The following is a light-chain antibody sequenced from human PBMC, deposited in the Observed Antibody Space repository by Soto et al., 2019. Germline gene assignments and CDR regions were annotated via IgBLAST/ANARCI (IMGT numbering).Light chain of an antibody. V-gene: IGLV3-21*04. J-gene: IGLJ2*01. CDR2: SDS. Sequence: SYELTQPPSVSVAPGKTATITCGGTNVGSKSVHWCQQKPGQAPVLVIFSDSDRPSGIPERFSGSNSGNTATLTISGVEAGDEADYYCHVWDSASAQVVFGGGTQLTVL. CDR1: NVGSKS. CDR3: HVWDSASAQVV.